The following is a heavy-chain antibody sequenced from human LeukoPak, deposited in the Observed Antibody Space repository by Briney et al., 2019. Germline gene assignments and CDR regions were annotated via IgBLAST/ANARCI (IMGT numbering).Heavy chain of an antibody. D-gene: IGHD3-10*01. J-gene: IGHJ6*02. Sequence: TGGSLRLSCAASGFTFSSYSMNWVRQAPGKGLEWVSSISSSSTYIYYADSVKGRFTISRDNAKNSLYLQMNSLRAEDTAVYYFARDLARNYALGSYYGMGVFGQGTTVTVSS. CDR2: ISSSSTYI. V-gene: IGHV3-21*01. CDR3: ARDLARNYALGSYYGMGV. CDR1: GFTFSSYS.